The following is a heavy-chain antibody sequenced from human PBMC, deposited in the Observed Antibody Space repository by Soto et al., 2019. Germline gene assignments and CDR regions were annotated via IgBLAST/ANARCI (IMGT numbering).Heavy chain of an antibody. Sequence: GGSLRLSSAASGFTFSIYAMNWVRQAPGKGLEWVSLISGSGSSTHYADSVEGRFTISRDNSKNTLYLEMDSLRAEDTAVYYCAKVVKYDVLTGYYKGPDYYGMDVWGQGTTVTVSS. V-gene: IGHV3-23*01. D-gene: IGHD3-9*01. CDR2: ISGSGSST. J-gene: IGHJ6*02. CDR1: GFTFSIYA. CDR3: AKVVKYDVLTGYYKGPDYYGMDV.